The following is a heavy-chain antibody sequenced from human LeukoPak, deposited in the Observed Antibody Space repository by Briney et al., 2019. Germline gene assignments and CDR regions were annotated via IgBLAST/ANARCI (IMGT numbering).Heavy chain of an antibody. J-gene: IGHJ4*02. V-gene: IGHV3-69-1*01. CDR2: ISSRSYA. CDR3: ASYGGFTSATLVDLL. D-gene: IGHD4-23*01. Sequence: GGSLRLSCAASGFSFSVYSMNWVRQAPGKGLEWVSSISSRSYADYADSVRGRFTISRDNAKNSLFLQMNSLRAEDTAVYYCASYGGFTSATLVDLLWGQGTLVTVSS. CDR1: GFSFSVYS.